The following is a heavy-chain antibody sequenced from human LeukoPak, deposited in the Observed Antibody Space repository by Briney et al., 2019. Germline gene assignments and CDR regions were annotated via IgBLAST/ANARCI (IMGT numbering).Heavy chain of an antibody. CDR1: GFAFHHHA. D-gene: IGHD4-23*01. J-gene: IGHJ6*02. CDR2: INWNSDTK. V-gene: IGHV3-9*01. Sequence: SLRLSCVGSGFAFHHHAKHWVRRPPGKGLEWVSSINWNSDTKAYADSVKGRFTISRDRARNSLYLQMDSLRPEDTALYYCAKDTGGNGAYFYAMDVWGQGTSVTVSS. CDR3: AKDTGGNGAYFYAMDV.